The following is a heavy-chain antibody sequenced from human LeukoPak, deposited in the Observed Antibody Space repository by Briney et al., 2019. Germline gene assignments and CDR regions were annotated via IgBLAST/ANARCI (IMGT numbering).Heavy chain of an antibody. CDR2: IYYSGST. CDR1: GGSISSYY. V-gene: IGHV4-59*12. CDR3: ARGWYCSGGSCYLYYYYMDV. Sequence: SETLSLTWTVSGGSISSYYGSWIRQPPGEGLEWIGYIYYSGSTNYNPSLKSRVTISVDTSKNQFSLKLSSVTAADTAVYYCARGWYCSGGSCYLYYYYMDVWGKGTTVTVSS. J-gene: IGHJ6*03. D-gene: IGHD2-15*01.